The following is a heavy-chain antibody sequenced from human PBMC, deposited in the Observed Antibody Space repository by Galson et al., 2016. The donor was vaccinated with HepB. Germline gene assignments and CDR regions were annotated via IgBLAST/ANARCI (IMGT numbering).Heavy chain of an antibody. CDR3: ARDHQNIVATSGGFDY. J-gene: IGHJ4*02. V-gene: IGHV3-21*01. CDR1: GFTFSSYS. Sequence: SLRLSCAASGFTFSSYSMNWVRQAPGKGLEWVSSISSSSRYIYYADSVKGRFTISRDNAKNSLSLQTNSLRAADTAVYYCARDHQNIVATSGGFDYWGQGTLVTVSS. CDR2: ISSSSRYI. D-gene: IGHD5-12*01.